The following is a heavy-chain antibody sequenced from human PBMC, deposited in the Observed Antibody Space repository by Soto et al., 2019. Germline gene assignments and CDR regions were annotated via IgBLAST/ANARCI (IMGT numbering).Heavy chain of an antibody. D-gene: IGHD3-10*01. V-gene: IGHV1-18*01. CDR2: ISTYTGNT. J-gene: IGHJ4*02. CDR3: ARHNGPFIPAAVLFRGVFDY. CDR1: GYNFINFG. Sequence: QVQLVQSGSEVKKPGASVKVSCKASGYNFINFGFSWVRQAPGQGLEWMGWISTYTGNTNYAQKLQDRLTLTTDTSTSTVYMELRSLRSEDTAVYYCARHNGPFIPAAVLFRGVFDYWGQGTLVAVSS.